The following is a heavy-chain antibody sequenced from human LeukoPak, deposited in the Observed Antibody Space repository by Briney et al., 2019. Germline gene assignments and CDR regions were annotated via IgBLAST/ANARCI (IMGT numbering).Heavy chain of an antibody. CDR2: IIPIFGTA. V-gene: IGHV1-69*06. CDR3: ARGRFGEPGYFDY. J-gene: IGHJ4*02. Sequence: SVKVSCKASGGTFSSYAISWVRQAPGQGLEWMGGIIPIFGTANYAQKFQGRVTITADKSTSTAYMELSSLRSEDTAMYYCARGRFGEPGYFDYWGQGTLVTVSS. CDR1: GGTFSSYA. D-gene: IGHD3-10*01.